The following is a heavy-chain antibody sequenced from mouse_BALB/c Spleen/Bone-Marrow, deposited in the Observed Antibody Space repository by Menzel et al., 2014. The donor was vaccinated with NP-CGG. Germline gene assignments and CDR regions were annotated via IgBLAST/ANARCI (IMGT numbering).Heavy chain of an antibody. CDR2: IHLSDSES. J-gene: IGHJ3*01. D-gene: IGHD3-3*01. V-gene: IGHV1S82*01. Sequence: VKLVESGAELVRPGASVKLSCKASGYSFTSYWMNWVKQRPGQGLEWIGMIHLSDSESRLNQKFKDKATLTVDKSSSTAYMQLSSPTSEDSAFYYCTRYDLTTRALAYWGQGTLVTVSA. CDR1: GYSFTSYW. CDR3: TRYDLTTRALAY.